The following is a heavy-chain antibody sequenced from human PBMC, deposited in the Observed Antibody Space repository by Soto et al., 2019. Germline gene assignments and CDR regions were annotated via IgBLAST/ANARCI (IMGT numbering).Heavy chain of an antibody. Sequence: SETLSLTCAVYGGCFSGYYWSWIRQPPGKGLEWIGEINHSGSTIYHPSLKSRVTIPVETSKNQFYLKLSSVTAADTAVYYCARDRGLITIFGVVTHYYYGMDVWGQGTTVTVSS. CDR3: ARDRGLITIFGVVTHYYYGMDV. CDR2: INHSGST. V-gene: IGHV4-34*01. CDR1: GGCFSGYY. J-gene: IGHJ6*02. D-gene: IGHD3-3*01.